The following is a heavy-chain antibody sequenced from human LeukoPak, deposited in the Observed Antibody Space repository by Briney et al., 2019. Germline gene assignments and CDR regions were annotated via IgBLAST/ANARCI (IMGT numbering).Heavy chain of an antibody. D-gene: IGHD2-21*02. CDR2: INPNSGGT. CDR1: GYTFTGYY. CDR3: ARDRGSSVVVVTAEFDY. Sequence: ASVKVSCKASGYTFTGYYMHWVRQAPGQGLEWMGWINPNSGGTNYAQKFQRRVTMTRDTSISTAYMELSRLRSDDTAVYYCARDRGSSVVVVTAEFDYWGQGTLVTVSS. J-gene: IGHJ4*02. V-gene: IGHV1-2*02.